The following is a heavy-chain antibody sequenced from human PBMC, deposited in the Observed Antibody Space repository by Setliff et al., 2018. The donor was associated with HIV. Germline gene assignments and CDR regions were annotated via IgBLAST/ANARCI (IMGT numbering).Heavy chain of an antibody. CDR2: IHHSGST. J-gene: IGHJ6*03. D-gene: IGHD1-20*01. CDR1: GGSISSSNW. CDR3: ARERVTGNYYYYYMDV. Sequence: SETLSLTCAVSGGSISSSNWWSWVRQAPGEGLEWIGEIHHSGSTNYKPSLKSRVTISVDTSKNQFSLKLSSVTAADTAVYYCARERVTGNYYYYYMDVWGKGTTVTVSS. V-gene: IGHV4-4*02.